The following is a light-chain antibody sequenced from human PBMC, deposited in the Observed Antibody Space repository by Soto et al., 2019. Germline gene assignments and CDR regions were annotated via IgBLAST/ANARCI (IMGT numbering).Light chain of an antibody. V-gene: IGKV3-15*01. Sequence: VMTQSPATLSVSPGERATLSCRASQSVGNDLAWYQQKVGQAPRLLIYGASTRATGIPARFSGSGSGTDFTLIISSLQSEDFAVYYCQQYGSSLFTFGQGTRLEIK. J-gene: IGKJ5*01. CDR1: QSVGND. CDR3: QQYGSSLFT. CDR2: GAS.